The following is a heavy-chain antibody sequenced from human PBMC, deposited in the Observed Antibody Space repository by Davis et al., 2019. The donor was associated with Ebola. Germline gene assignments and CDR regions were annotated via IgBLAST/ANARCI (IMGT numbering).Heavy chain of an antibody. V-gene: IGHV1-18*01. CDR2: ISAYNGNT. CDR3: ARDLGKTLADHADY. Sequence: ASVKVSCKPSGYIFTSYGITWVRQAPGQGLEWMGWISAYNGNTNYAQNVQDRVTMTTDTSTSIAYMGLRSLGSDDTAVYYCARDLGKTLADHADYWGQGTLVTVSS. J-gene: IGHJ4*02. D-gene: IGHD6-19*01. CDR1: GYIFTSYG.